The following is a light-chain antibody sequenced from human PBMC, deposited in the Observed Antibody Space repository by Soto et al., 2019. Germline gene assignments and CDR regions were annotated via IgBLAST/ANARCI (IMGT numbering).Light chain of an antibody. Sequence: QSALTQPASVSGSPGQSITISCTGTSSDVGAYNYDSWYQQYPGEAPKVIIYDVGHRPAVVSNRFSGSKSGNTASLTISGLQTQDEADYYCSSYTSATTYVFGTG. CDR2: DVG. J-gene: IGLJ1*01. V-gene: IGLV2-14*01. CDR1: SSDVGAYNY. CDR3: SSYTSATTYV.